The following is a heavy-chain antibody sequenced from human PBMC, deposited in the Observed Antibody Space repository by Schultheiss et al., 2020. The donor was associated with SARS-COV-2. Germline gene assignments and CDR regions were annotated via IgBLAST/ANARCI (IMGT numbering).Heavy chain of an antibody. V-gene: IGHV3-21*01. Sequence: GSLRLSCTTSGFSFNVYSMYWVRQAPGKGLEWVSSISASSAYIYYADSVKGRFTISRDNAKNSLYLQMHSLRAEDTAVYYCVRDRSWWTPYNCFDLWGRGTLVTVSS. CDR3: VRDRSWWTPYNCFDL. D-gene: IGHD2-15*01. CDR2: ISASSAYI. J-gene: IGHJ5*02. CDR1: GFSFNVYS.